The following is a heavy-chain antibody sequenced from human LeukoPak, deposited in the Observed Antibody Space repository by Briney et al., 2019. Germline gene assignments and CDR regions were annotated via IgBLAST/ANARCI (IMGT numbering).Heavy chain of an antibody. CDR2: IRSKANSYAT. D-gene: IGHD3-10*01. J-gene: IGHJ4*02. V-gene: IGHV3-73*01. Sequence: GGSLKLSCAASGFTFSGSAMHWVRQASGKGLEWVGRIRSKANSYATAYAASVKGRFTISRDDSKNTAYLQMNSLKTEDTAVYYCASPYYGSGSYQYYFDYWGQGTLVTVSS. CDR3: ASPYYGSGSYQYYFDY. CDR1: GFTFSGSA.